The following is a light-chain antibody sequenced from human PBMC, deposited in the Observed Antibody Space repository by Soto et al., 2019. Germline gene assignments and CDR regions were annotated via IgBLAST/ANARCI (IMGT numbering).Light chain of an antibody. CDR3: QQSYSTPL. CDR1: QSISSY. Sequence: DIQMTQSPSSLSASVGDRVTITCRASQSISSYLNWYQQKPGKAPKLLIYAASSLQSGVPSRFNGSGSATDFTLTISSLQPEDFATYYCQQSYSTPLFGGGTKVEIK. V-gene: IGKV1-39*01. CDR2: AAS. J-gene: IGKJ4*01.